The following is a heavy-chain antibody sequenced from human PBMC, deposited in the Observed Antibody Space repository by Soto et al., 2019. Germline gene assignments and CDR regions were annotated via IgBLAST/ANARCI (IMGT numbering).Heavy chain of an antibody. CDR2: IFYTGFT. CDR3: ATSQKGYNWNYFDH. Sequence: SETLSLTCAVSGASISGSYYYWAWLRQSPGKGPEWIGSIFYTGFTSYNPSLESRVSVSVDTSKSQFSLKLSAVTAADTAVYYCATSQKGYNWNYFDHWGQGALVTVSS. V-gene: IGHV4-39*01. CDR1: GASISGSYYY. D-gene: IGHD1-20*01. J-gene: IGHJ4*02.